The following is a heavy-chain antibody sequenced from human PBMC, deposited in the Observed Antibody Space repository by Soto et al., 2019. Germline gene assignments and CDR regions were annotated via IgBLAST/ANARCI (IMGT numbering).Heavy chain of an antibody. CDR1: GFTFSSYA. J-gene: IGHJ4*02. D-gene: IGHD3-22*01. Sequence: LRLSCSGSGFTFSSYAMHLVRQAPGKGVEYVSSISTNGGSTHYADSVKGRFTISRDNSKNTQYLQMSSLRADDTAVYYCVKGEYYYDSSGYYPLDYWGQGTLVTSPQ. CDR3: VKGEYYYDSSGYYPLDY. V-gene: IGHV3-64D*06. CDR2: ISTNGGST.